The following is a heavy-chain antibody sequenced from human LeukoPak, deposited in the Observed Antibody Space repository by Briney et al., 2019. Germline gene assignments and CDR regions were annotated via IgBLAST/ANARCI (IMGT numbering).Heavy chain of an antibody. CDR2: MNPNSGNT. Sequence: ASVKVSCKASGYTFTSYDINWVRQATGQGLEWMGWMNPNSGNTGYAQKFQGRVTMTRNTSISTAYMELSSLRSEDTAVYYCARLDHGLEWLLGGTYFDYWGQGTLVTVSS. V-gene: IGHV1-8*01. J-gene: IGHJ4*02. D-gene: IGHD3-3*01. CDR1: GYTFTSYD. CDR3: ARLDHGLEWLLGGTYFDY.